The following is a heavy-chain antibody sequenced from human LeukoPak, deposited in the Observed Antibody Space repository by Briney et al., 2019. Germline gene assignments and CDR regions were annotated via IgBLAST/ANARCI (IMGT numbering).Heavy chain of an antibody. Sequence: GGSLRLSFAASGFTFSSYAMHWVRQAPGKGLEWVAVISYDGSNKYYADSVKGRFTISRDNSKNTLYLQMNSLRPEDTAVYYCARSTMVRGVIRYWGQGTLVTVSS. D-gene: IGHD3-10*01. CDR2: ISYDGSNK. CDR1: GFTFSSYA. CDR3: ARSTMVRGVIRY. J-gene: IGHJ4*02. V-gene: IGHV3-30-3*01.